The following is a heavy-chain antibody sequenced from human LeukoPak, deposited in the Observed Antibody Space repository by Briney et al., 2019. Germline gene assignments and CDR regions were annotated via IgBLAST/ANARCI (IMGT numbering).Heavy chain of an antibody. V-gene: IGHV5-51*01. J-gene: IGHJ4*02. CDR3: ARSDLWFGDV. CDR2: IYPGDSDT. CDR1: GNIFTRSW. Sequence: SGESLKISCQVSGNIFTRSWIAWVRQMPGKGLEWMGIIYPGDSDTKYSPSFQGQVTTSADKSTSTAHLQWNSLKASDTAMYYCARSDLWFGDVWGQGTLVTVSS. D-gene: IGHD3-10*01.